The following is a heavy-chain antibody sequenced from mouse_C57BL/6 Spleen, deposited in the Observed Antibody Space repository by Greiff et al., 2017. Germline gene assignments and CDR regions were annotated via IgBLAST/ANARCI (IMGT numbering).Heavy chain of an antibody. V-gene: IGHV14-2*01. J-gene: IGHJ4*01. Sequence: VQLQQSGAELVKPGASVKLSCTASGFKIKDYYMHWVKQRTAQGLERIGRIDPEDGETKYAPKFLGKANITADPSSNTAYLQLSSLTSAVNAVYYCSRWPYYYSSSYGSIDYWGQGTSVTLSS. CDR3: SRWPYYYSSSYGSIDY. D-gene: IGHD1-1*01. CDR2: IDPEDGET. CDR1: GFKIKDYY.